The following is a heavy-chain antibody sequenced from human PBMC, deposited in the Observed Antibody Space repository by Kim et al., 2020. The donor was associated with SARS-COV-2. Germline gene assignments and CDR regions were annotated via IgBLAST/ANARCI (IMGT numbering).Heavy chain of an antibody. CDR3: AKATGYDTGWFNDY. Sequence: GGSLRLSCAASGFAFGSYGMTWVRQVPGKGLEWVSGISGGGARTYYTDSVKGRFIVSRDNSKNTLHLQLNSRRADDTAVYYCAKATGYDTGWFNDYWGQGTLVTVSS. CDR2: ISGGGART. CDR1: GFAFGSYG. D-gene: IGHD6-19*01. V-gene: IGHV3-23*01. J-gene: IGHJ4*02.